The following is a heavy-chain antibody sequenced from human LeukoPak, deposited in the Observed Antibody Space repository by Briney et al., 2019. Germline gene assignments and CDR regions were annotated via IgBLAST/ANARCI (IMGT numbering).Heavy chain of an antibody. CDR2: IYSGGST. CDR3: ARDQADYDILTGNYYYYGMDA. D-gene: IGHD3-9*01. CDR1: GFTVSSNY. Sequence: GGSLRLSCAASGFTVSSNYMSWVRQAPGKGLEWVSVIYSGGSTYYADSVKGRFTISRDNSKNTLYLQMNSLRAEDTAVYYCARDQADYDILTGNYYYYGMDAWGQGTTVTVSS. J-gene: IGHJ6*02. V-gene: IGHV3-66*01.